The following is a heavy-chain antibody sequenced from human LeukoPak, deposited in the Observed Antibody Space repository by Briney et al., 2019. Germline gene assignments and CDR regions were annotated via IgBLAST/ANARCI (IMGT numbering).Heavy chain of an antibody. Sequence: GGSLRLSCAASGISLSSLWMSWFRQAPGKGLEWVADIRQDGSDEHYVASVKGRFTISRDSTSLFLQMNSLRAEDTAIYYCAGGQGWHFDLWGRGTLITVSS. D-gene: IGHD2-15*01. CDR3: AGGQGWHFDL. CDR2: IRQDGSDE. J-gene: IGHJ2*01. V-gene: IGHV3-7*01. CDR1: GISLSSLW.